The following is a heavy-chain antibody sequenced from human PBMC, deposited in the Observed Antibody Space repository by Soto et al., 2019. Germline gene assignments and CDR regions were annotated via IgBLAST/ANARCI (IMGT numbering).Heavy chain of an antibody. V-gene: IGHV1-69*06. D-gene: IGHD3-10*01. CDR1: GGTLSSFINYP. CDR2: IVPNVGTV. J-gene: IGHJ4*02. Sequence: QMQLVQSGAEVKKPGSSVKVSCKASGGTLSSFINYPINWVRQAPGQGLEWMGGIVPNVGTVNYAQKFQGRVTITADKSTGTAYMELSSLRSEDTALYYCARRDTSCCLRYFDTWGQGTLVTVSS. CDR3: ARRDTSCCLRYFDT.